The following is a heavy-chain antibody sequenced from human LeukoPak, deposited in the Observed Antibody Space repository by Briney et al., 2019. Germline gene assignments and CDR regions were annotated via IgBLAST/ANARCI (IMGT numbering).Heavy chain of an antibody. J-gene: IGHJ5*02. CDR3: AFHVERTMAANNYFDP. CDR2: IYHGGNT. CDR1: GYSISSGYY. Sequence: PSETLSLTCAVSGYSISSGYYWGWVRQPPGKRLEWIGSIYHGGNTIYNPSLKSRVTMSVDTSKNQFSLGLSSVTAADTAVYHCAFHVERTMAANNYFDPWGQGILVTVSS. V-gene: IGHV4-38-2*01. D-gene: IGHD5-18*01.